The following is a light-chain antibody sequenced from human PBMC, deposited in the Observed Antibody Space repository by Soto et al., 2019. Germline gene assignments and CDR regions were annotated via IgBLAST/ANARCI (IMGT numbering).Light chain of an antibody. CDR2: ATS. Sequence: DIQMTQSPSSLSASVGDRVSITCRASQSISANLNWFQQKPGRASNLLIYATSTLQSGVPSRFSGTRSGTDFTLTISTLQPEDSATYYCQQSYAIPLTFGGGTKVDIK. V-gene: IGKV1-39*01. CDR1: QSISAN. J-gene: IGKJ4*01. CDR3: QQSYAIPLT.